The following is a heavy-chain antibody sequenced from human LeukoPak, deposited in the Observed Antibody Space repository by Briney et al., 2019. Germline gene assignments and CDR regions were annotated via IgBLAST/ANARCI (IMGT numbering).Heavy chain of an antibody. Sequence: PGGSMTLSSLPSGFTFSSYGMHWVRPAPGKGREWVAVKWYDGSSKYYADSVKGRFTIARENSKNTLYLQMNSLRAEDTAVYYCARGSSISMALDYWGQGTLVTVSS. CDR2: KWYDGSSK. CDR1: GFTFSSYG. J-gene: IGHJ4*02. V-gene: IGHV3-33*01. D-gene: IGHD3-10*01. CDR3: ARGSSISMALDY.